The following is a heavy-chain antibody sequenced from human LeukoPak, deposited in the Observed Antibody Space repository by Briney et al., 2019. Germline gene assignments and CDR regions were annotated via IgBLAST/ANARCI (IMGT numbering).Heavy chain of an antibody. CDR2: IWYDGSRK. CDR1: GFTFKNAW. CDR3: ARDGGSGIDY. V-gene: IGHV3-33*08. Sequence: GGSLRLSCGASGFTFKNAWLSWVRQAPGKGLEWVAVIWYDGSRKFYGDSVKGRFTVSRDTSENTMYLQMNTLRVDDTAVYYCARDGGSGIDYWGQGTLVTVSS. D-gene: IGHD3-10*01. J-gene: IGHJ4*02.